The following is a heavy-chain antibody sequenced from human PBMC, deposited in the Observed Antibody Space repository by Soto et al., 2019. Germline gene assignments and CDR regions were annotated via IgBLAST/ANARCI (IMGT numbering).Heavy chain of an antibody. CDR3: AREAASDPSFYYHYMDV. CDR2: MNPNTGNT. D-gene: IGHD6-25*01. J-gene: IGHJ6*03. CDR1: GYTFTNYN. Sequence: QEQLVQSGAEVKKPGAPVKVSCKASGYTFTNYNINWVRQATGQGLEWMGWMNPNTGNTGYAEKFQGRVTMTMNSSINTAYMELSGLRSDDTAVYYCAREAASDPSFYYHYMDVWGKGTTVTVSS. V-gene: IGHV1-8*01.